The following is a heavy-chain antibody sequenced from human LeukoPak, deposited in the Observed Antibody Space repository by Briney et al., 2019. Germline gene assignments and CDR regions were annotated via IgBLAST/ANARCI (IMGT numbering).Heavy chain of an antibody. J-gene: IGHJ4*02. CDR1: GFTVSSNY. D-gene: IGHD5-18*01. Sequence: GGSLRLSCAAPGFTVSSNYMSWVRQAPGKGLEWVSVIYSGGSTYYADSVKGRFTISRDNSKNTLYLQMNSLRAEDTAVYYCARDKTSLGYSYALFDYWGQGTLVTVSS. CDR3: ARDKTSLGYSYALFDY. V-gene: IGHV3-53*01. CDR2: IYSGGST.